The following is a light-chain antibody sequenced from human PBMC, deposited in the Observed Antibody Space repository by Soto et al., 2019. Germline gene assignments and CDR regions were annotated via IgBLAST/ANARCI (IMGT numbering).Light chain of an antibody. Sequence: QAVVTQPPSVSAAPGQKVSISCSGSRSNIGNNYVSWYQQLPGTAPKLLIYENNKRPSGIPDRFSGSKSGTSATLGITGLQTGDEADYYCGTWDGSLSAAVFGGGTKLTVL. CDR2: ENN. CDR1: RSNIGNNY. V-gene: IGLV1-51*02. J-gene: IGLJ3*02. CDR3: GTWDGSLSAAV.